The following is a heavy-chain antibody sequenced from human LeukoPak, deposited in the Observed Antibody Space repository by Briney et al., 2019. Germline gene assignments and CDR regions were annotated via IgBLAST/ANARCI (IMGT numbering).Heavy chain of an antibody. CDR2: IKQDGSDK. CDR1: GFTFSSYA. CDR3: ARSPYYDSTGYYGS. V-gene: IGHV3-7*01. Sequence: GGSLRLSCAASGFTFSSYAMSWVRQAPGKGLEWVANIKQDGSDKYYVDSVKGRFTISRDNAKNSLYLQMNSLRAEDTAVYYCARSPYYDSTGYYGSWGQGPLVTVSS. D-gene: IGHD3-22*01. J-gene: IGHJ5*02.